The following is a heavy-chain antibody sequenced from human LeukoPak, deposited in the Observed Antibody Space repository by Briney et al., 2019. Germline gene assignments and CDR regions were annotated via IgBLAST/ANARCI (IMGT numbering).Heavy chain of an antibody. Sequence: SETLSLTCAVSGFSIKSGYWWGWVRQPPGQGLEWIGSIYLNGNSFYNPSLKSRVSMSVDTSKNQFSLTMTSVTAADTAVYFCARETSRIIYYWGQGALVTVSS. J-gene: IGHJ4*02. CDR3: ARETSRIIYY. CDR2: IYLNGNS. CDR1: GFSIKSGYW. V-gene: IGHV4-38-2*02.